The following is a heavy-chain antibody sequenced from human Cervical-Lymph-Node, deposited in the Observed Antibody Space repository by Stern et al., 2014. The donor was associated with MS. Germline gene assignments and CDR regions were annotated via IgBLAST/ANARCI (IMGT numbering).Heavy chain of an antibody. CDR1: GFSFSSHS. Sequence: EVQLVESGGGLVQPGGSLRLSCAASGFSFSSHSMAWVRQAPGKGIEWISYISSITGATYYADCVRGRFTISRDNAKDSLFLQMSSLRAEDTAVYYCARDPGQGDDWYYFDYWGQGTLVTVSS. CDR2: ISSITGAT. J-gene: IGHJ4*02. D-gene: IGHD2-21*01. CDR3: ARDPGQGDDWYYFDY. V-gene: IGHV3-48*01.